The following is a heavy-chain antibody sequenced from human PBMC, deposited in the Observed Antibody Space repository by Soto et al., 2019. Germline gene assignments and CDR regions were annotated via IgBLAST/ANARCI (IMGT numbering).Heavy chain of an antibody. CDR3: ARVGEYIVVVATPHYYYGMDV. Sequence: SVKVSCKASGGTFSSYAISWVRQAPGQGLEWMGGIIPIFGTANYAQKFQGRVTITADESTSTAYMELSSLRSEDTAVYYCARVGEYIVVVATPHYYYGMDVWGQGTTVTVSS. CDR2: IIPIFGTA. D-gene: IGHD2-15*01. J-gene: IGHJ6*02. V-gene: IGHV1-69*13. CDR1: GGTFSSYA.